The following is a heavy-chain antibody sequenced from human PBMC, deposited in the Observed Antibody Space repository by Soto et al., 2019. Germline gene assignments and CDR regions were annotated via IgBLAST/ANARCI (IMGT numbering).Heavy chain of an antibody. J-gene: IGHJ5*02. Sequence: ASVRVSCKASGYSFTNNDVSWVRQATGQGLEWMGWMNPGSGDTGYAQKFQGRVTMTRDISIATAYMELSSLRSDDTAIYYCARMATFGSLNWFDPWGQGTLVTVSS. V-gene: IGHV1-8*01. CDR1: GYSFTNND. CDR3: ARMATFGSLNWFDP. D-gene: IGHD3-16*01. CDR2: MNPGSGDT.